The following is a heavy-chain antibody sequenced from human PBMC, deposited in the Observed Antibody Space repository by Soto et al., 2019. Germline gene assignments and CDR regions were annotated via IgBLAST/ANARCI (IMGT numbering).Heavy chain of an antibody. CDR3: AREDDSSGYTVTPRGGIDY. Sequence: QVQLVQSGAEVKKPGSSVKVSCKASGGTFSSYTISWVRQAPGQGLEWMGRIIPILGIANYAQKFQGRVTITADKSTSTAYMELSSLRSEDTAVYYCAREDDSSGYTVTPRGGIDYWGQGTLVTVSS. CDR1: GGTFSSYT. CDR2: IIPILGIA. V-gene: IGHV1-69*08. D-gene: IGHD3-22*01. J-gene: IGHJ4*02.